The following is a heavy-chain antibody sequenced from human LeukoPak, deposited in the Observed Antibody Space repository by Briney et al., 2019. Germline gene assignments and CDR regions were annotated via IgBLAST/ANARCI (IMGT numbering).Heavy chain of an antibody. CDR3: ARDPKSQLLLDY. D-gene: IGHD2-2*01. V-gene: IGHV1-2*02. Sequence: ASVKVACKSAGFTFTDEDIHWVRQAPGQGLEWMGWINPYSGAINYAQKFQGRVTLTRDTSISTAYMELSRLTSGDTAVYYCARDPKSQLLLDYWGQGTLVTVSS. J-gene: IGHJ4*02. CDR2: INPYSGAI. CDR1: GFTFTDED.